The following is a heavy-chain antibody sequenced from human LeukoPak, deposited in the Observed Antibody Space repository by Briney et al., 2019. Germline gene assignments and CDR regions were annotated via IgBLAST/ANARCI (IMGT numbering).Heavy chain of an antibody. Sequence: SQTLSLTCTVSGASISSSSYYWGWIRQPPGKGLEWIGSIYYNGDTYYNSSLKSRLTISVDTSKNQFTLKLSSMTAADTALYYCARLRGYTSGNPGYWGQGSLVTVSS. CDR3: ARLRGYTSGNPGY. CDR1: GASISSSSYY. J-gene: IGHJ4*02. V-gene: IGHV4-39*01. D-gene: IGHD5-18*01. CDR2: IYYNGDT.